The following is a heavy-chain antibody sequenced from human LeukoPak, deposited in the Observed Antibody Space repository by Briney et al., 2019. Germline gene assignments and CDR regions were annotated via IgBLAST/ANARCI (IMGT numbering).Heavy chain of an antibody. D-gene: IGHD6-19*01. V-gene: IGHV3-74*01. CDR3: ALSVSGTLIN. CDR1: GFSFSSYW. CDR2: VNSDGKTT. J-gene: IGHJ4*02. Sequence: GGSLRLSCAASGFSFSSYWMHWVRQAPGKGLVWVSRVNSDGKTTTYADTVKGRFTISRHNAKNTMYLQMNSLTAEDTAVYFCALSVSGTLINWGQGTLVTVSS.